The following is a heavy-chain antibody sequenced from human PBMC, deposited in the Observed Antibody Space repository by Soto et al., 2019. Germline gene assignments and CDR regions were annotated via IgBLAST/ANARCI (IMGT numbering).Heavy chain of an antibody. V-gene: IGHV4-59*01. CDR1: GGSISNYY. CDR2: IYSSGST. CDR3: ARDHPHSYGIYYFDY. D-gene: IGHD5-18*01. Sequence: QVLLQESGPGLVKPSETLSLTCTVSGGSISNYYWSWIRQPPGKGLEWIGYIYSSGSTNYNPSLKSRVTISADTSKNQVSLKLTSVTAADTAVYYCARDHPHSYGIYYFDYWGQGTLVTVSS. J-gene: IGHJ4*02.